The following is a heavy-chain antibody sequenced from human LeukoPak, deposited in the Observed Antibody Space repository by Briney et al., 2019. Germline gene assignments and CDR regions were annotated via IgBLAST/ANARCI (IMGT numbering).Heavy chain of an antibody. CDR1: GYTFTTHG. CDR2: SSAHNGNT. V-gene: IGHV1-18*01. J-gene: IGHJ2*01. Sequence: ASVKASCKPSGYTFTTHGTTWWRRAPGQGLEWMGWSSAHNGNTNYAKSLQLRVTKSTDTSTNPTYNETSSLTADDPAVCYCARDGYCDLWGRGTLVTVSS. CDR3: ARDGYCDL.